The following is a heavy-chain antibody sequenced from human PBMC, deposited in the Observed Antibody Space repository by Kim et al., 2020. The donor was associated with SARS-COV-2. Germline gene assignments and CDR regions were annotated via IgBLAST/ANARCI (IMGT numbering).Heavy chain of an antibody. V-gene: IGHV4-34*01. CDR3: ARGLGYSGSYQHAFDI. CDR1: GGSFSGYY. CDR2: INHSGST. J-gene: IGHJ3*02. Sequence: SETLSLTCAVYGGSFSGYYWSWIRQPPGKGLEWIGEINHSGSTNYNPSLKSRVTISVDTSKNQFSLKLSSVTAADTAVYYCARGLGYSGSYQHAFDIWGQGTMVTVSS. D-gene: IGHD1-26*01.